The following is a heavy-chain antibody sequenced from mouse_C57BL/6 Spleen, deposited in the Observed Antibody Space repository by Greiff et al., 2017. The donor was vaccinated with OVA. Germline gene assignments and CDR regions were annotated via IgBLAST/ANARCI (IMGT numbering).Heavy chain of an antibody. D-gene: IGHD2-5*01. J-gene: IGHJ4*01. Sequence: EVKLQESGGGLVKPGGSLKLSCAASGFTFSDYGMHWVRQAPEKGLEWVAYISSGSSTIYYADTVKGRFTISRDNAKNTLFLQMTSLRSEDTAMYYCARDSNYAMDYWGQGTSVTVSS. CDR1: GFTFSDYG. CDR3: ARDSNYAMDY. CDR2: ISSGSSTI. V-gene: IGHV5-17*01.